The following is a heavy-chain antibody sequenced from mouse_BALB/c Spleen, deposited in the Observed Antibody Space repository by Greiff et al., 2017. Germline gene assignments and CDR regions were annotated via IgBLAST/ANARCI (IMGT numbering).Heavy chain of an antibody. CDR1: GFAFSSYD. CDR3: ARRGYGGAMDY. CDR2: ISSGGGST. V-gene: IGHV5-12-1*01. Sequence: EVQVVESGGGLVKPGGSLKLSCAASGFAFSSYDMSWVRQTPEKRLEWVAYISSGGGSTYYPDTVKGRFTISRDNAKNTLYLQVSSLTSEDTAMYYCARRGYGGAMDYWGQGTSVTVSS. J-gene: IGHJ4*01. D-gene: IGHD1-2*01.